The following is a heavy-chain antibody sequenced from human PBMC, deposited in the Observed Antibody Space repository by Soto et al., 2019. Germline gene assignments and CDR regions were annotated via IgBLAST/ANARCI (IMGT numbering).Heavy chain of an antibody. V-gene: IGHV3-53*01. Sequence: EVQLVESGGGLIQPGGSLRLCCAASGFTVSSNYMSWVRQAPGKGLEWVSVIYGGGSTYYADSVKGRFTISRDNSKNTLYLQMNSLRAEDTAVYYCARDRISVAGTDNDYWGQGTLVTVSS. CDR2: IYGGGST. D-gene: IGHD6-19*01. J-gene: IGHJ4*02. CDR3: ARDRISVAGTDNDY. CDR1: GFTVSSNY.